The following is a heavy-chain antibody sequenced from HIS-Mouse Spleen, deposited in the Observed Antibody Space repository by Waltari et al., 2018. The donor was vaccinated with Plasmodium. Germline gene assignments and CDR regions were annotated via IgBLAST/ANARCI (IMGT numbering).Heavy chain of an antibody. D-gene: IGHD2-21*02. Sequence: QVQLQPWGAGLLKPSETLSLTCAVYGGSFSGYYWSWLRQPPGKGLAWIGEINHSGRTNSNPSLKSRVTISVDTSKNQFSLKLSSVTAADTAVYYCARGRRIVVVTAPRGFFDYWGQGTLVTVSS. CDR1: GGSFSGYY. CDR3: ARGRRIVVVTAPRGFFDY. J-gene: IGHJ4*02. CDR2: INHSGRT. V-gene: IGHV4-34*01.